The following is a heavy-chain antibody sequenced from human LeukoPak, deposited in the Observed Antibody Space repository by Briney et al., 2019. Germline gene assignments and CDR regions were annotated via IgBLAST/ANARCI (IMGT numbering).Heavy chain of an antibody. V-gene: IGHV4-34*01. D-gene: IGHD5-18*01. J-gene: IGHJ4*02. CDR3: ARGHSSPYYFDY. Sequence: SETLSLTCTVSGGSISSYYWNWIRQPPGKGLEWIGEINHSGSTNYNPSLKSRVTISVDTSTNQFSLKLSSVTAADTAVYYCARGHSSPYYFDYWGQGTLVTVSS. CDR1: GGSISSYY. CDR2: INHSGST.